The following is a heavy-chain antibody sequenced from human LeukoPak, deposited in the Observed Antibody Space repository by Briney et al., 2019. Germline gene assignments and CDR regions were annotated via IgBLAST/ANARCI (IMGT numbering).Heavy chain of an antibody. CDR3: AIHGASSQGIVDY. Sequence: PSETLSLTCTVSGGSISSGSYYWSWIRQPAGKGLEWIGEINHSGSTNYNPSLKSRVTISVDTSKNQFSLKLSSVTAADTAVYYCAIHGASSQGIVDYWGQGTLVTVSS. V-gene: IGHV4-61*10. CDR2: INHSGST. J-gene: IGHJ4*02. D-gene: IGHD1-26*01. CDR1: GGSISSGSYY.